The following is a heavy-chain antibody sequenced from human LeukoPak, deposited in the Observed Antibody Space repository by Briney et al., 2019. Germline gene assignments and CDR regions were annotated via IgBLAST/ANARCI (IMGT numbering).Heavy chain of an antibody. V-gene: IGHV3-23*01. D-gene: IGHD5-12*01. J-gene: IGHJ3*01. Sequence: QTGGSLRLSCAASGFTFSSYAMSWVRQAPGKGLEWVSIINNKGRNTYYADSVKGRFTISRDNSKNTLYLQMDSLRAEDTAIYYCAKDWLADTISAFDLWGQGTMVTVSS. CDR1: GFTFSSYA. CDR3: AKDWLADTISAFDL. CDR2: INNKGRNT.